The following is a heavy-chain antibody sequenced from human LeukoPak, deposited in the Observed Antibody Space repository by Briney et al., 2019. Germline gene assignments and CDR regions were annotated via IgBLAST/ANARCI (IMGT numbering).Heavy chain of an antibody. CDR3: ARTGMRDSSGYYGFYYYMDV. CDR2: INHSGST. CDR1: GGSFSGYY. J-gene: IGHJ6*03. Sequence: SETLSLTCAVYGGSFSGYYWSWIRQPPGKGREWIGEINHSGSTNYNPSLKSRVPISVDTSKNQFSLKLSSVTAAVTAVYYCARTGMRDSSGYYGFYYYMDVWGKGTTVTISS. D-gene: IGHD3-22*01. V-gene: IGHV4-34*01.